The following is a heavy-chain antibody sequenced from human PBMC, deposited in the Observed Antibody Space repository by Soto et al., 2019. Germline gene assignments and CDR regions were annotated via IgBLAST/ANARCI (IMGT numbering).Heavy chain of an antibody. J-gene: IGHJ4*02. CDR2: ISWDGETT. V-gene: IGHV3-43*01. CDR3: ASSQGDY. Sequence: EAHLVESGGAVVQPGGSLRLSCVASGFIFDDHNMYWVRQASDQGLEWVSLISWDGETTYYADSVKGRFPISRDNSKNALYLQMNGVTTEDSALYYCASSQGDYWGQGTLVTVAS. CDR1: GFIFDDHN.